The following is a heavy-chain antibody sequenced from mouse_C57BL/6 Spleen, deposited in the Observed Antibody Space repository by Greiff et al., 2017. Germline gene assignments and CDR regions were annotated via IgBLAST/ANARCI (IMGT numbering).Heavy chain of an antibody. D-gene: IGHD1-1*01. CDR3: VRHYYGSSYGYYAMDY. Sequence: EVHLVESGGGLVQPKGSLKLSCAASGFSFNTYAMNWVRQAPGKGLEWVARIRSKSNNYATYYADSVKDRFTISRDDSESMLYLQMNNLKTEDTAMYYCVRHYYGSSYGYYAMDYWGQGTSVTVSS. CDR2: IRSKSNNYAT. CDR1: GFSFNTYA. J-gene: IGHJ4*01. V-gene: IGHV10-1*01.